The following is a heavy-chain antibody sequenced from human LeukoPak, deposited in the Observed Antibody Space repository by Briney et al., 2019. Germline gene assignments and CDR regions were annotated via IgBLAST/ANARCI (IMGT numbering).Heavy chain of an antibody. Sequence: GGSLRLSCAASGFTVSSNFMSWVRQAPGKGLEWVSVIYGGSTTYYADSVKGRFTISRDNSKNTLYLQMNSLRVEDTAIYYCAKDIQLSTWGLGTMVTVSS. CDR3: AKDIQLST. CDR1: GFTVSSNF. J-gene: IGHJ3*01. CDR2: IYGGSTT. D-gene: IGHD5-24*01. V-gene: IGHV3-53*01.